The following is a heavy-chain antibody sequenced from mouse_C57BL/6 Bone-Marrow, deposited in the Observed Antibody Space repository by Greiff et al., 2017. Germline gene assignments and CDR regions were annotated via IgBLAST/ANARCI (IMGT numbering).Heavy chain of an antibody. J-gene: IGHJ3*01. CDR1: GFTFSDYG. V-gene: IGHV5-17*01. Sequence: EVQGVESGGGLVKPGGSLKLSCAASGFTFSDYGMHWVRQAPEKGLEWVAYISSGSSTIYYADTVKGRFTISRDNAKNTLFLQMTSLRSEDTAMYYCARGGGNYMFAYWGQGTLVTVSA. CDR3: ARGGGNYMFAY. CDR2: ISSGSSTI. D-gene: IGHD2-1*01.